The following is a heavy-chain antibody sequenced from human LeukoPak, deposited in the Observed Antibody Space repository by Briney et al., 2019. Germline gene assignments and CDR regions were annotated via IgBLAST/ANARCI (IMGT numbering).Heavy chain of an antibody. CDR2: IKQDGSEK. CDR1: GFSFSTYW. J-gene: IGHJ4*02. D-gene: IGHD3-22*01. CDR3: ARGPRYYYDSSGYSYFDY. Sequence: GGSLRLXCVASGFSFSTYWMSWVRQAPGKGLEWVANIKQDGSEKYYVDSVKGRFTISRDNAKNSLYLQMNSLRAEDTAVYYCARGPRYYYDSSGYSYFDYWGQGTLVTVSS. V-gene: IGHV3-7*01.